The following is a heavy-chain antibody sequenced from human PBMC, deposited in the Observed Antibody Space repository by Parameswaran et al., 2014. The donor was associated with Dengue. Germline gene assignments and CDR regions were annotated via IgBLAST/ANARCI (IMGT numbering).Heavy chain of an antibody. CDR2: ISWNSGSI. Sequence: PGKGLEWVSGISWNSGSIGYADSVKGRFTISRDNAKNSLYLQMNSLRAEDTALYYCAKPGEPWQWPTGVFDIWGQGTMVTVSS. D-gene: IGHD6-19*01. V-gene: IGHV3-9*01. J-gene: IGHJ3*02. CDR3: AKPGEPWQWPTGVFDI.